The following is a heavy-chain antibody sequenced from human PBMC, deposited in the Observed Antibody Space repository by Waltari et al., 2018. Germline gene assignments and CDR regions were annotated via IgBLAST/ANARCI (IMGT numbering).Heavy chain of an antibody. J-gene: IGHJ5*02. D-gene: IGHD3-10*01. V-gene: IGHV4-61*09. CDR2: IYTRGST. Sequence: QVQLQESGPGLVKPSQTLSLTCTVSGGSISSGSYYWSWIRQPAGKGLEWIGYIYTRGSTNCKPSLKSRVTISVDTSKNQFSLKLSSVTTADTAVYYCAREGVEGSGMGHWFDPWGQGTLVTVSS. CDR3: AREGVEGSGMGHWFDP. CDR1: GGSISSGSYY.